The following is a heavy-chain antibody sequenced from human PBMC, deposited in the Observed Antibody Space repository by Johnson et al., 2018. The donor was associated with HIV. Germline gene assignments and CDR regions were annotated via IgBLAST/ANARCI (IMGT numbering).Heavy chain of an antibody. J-gene: IGHJ3*02. Sequence: QVQLVESRGGLVQPGSSLRLSCAASAFTLIRHAMHWVRQAPGTALKWVAFIRYDGSNKYSADSMKGRFTISRDNSKNTLYLQMNSLRAEDTAVYYCAKEGRGGAFDIWGQGTMVTVSS. D-gene: IGHD2-15*01. CDR2: IRYDGSNK. CDR3: AKEGRGGAFDI. V-gene: IGHV3-30*02. CDR1: AFTLIRHA.